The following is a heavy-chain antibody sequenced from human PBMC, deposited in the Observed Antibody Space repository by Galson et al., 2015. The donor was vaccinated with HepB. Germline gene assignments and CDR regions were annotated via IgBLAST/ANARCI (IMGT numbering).Heavy chain of an antibody. Sequence: TLSLTCAVYGGSFSGYYWSWIRQPPGKGLEWIGEINHSGSTNYNPSLKSRVTISVDTSKNQFSLKLSSVTAADTAVYYCARGHLSVPGYYYYYYMDVWGKGTTVTVSS. CDR3: ARGHLSVPGYYYYYYMDV. CDR2: INHSGST. V-gene: IGHV4-34*01. J-gene: IGHJ6*03. CDR1: GGSFSGYY. D-gene: IGHD3-16*02.